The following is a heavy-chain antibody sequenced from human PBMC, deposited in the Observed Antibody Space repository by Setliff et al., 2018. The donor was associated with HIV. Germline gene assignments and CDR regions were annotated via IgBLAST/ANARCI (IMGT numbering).Heavy chain of an antibody. Sequence: PGGSLRLSCAVSGFTFNNSHWMHWVRQAPGKGLEWVSAIGSSGDNIYYADSVKGRFTISRDNSMNTLYLQIDSLRPDDTAMYYCAKAGSGWYEFDSWGQGTLVTVSS. D-gene: IGHD6-19*01. V-gene: IGHV3-21*04. CDR1: GFTFNNSHW. CDR2: IGSSGDNI. J-gene: IGHJ4*02. CDR3: AKAGSGWYEFDS.